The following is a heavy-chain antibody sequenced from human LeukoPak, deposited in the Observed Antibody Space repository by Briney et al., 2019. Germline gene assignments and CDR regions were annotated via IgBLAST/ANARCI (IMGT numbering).Heavy chain of an antibody. D-gene: IGHD7-27*01. J-gene: IGHJ3*02. CDR2: IYFSGST. V-gene: IGHV4-30-4*01. Sequence: SETLSLTCTFSGDSISSDDHYWHWIRQPPGKGLEYIGYIYFSGSTSHNPTLKSRLTMSVDPSKYQFSLSLSSVTAADTAVYYCARAGLGDAFDIWGQGTMVTVSS. CDR3: ARAGLGDAFDI. CDR1: GDSISSDDHY.